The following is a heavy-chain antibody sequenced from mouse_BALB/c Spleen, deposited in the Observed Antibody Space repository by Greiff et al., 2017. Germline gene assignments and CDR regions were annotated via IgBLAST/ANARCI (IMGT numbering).Heavy chain of an antibody. J-gene: IGHJ1*01. Sequence: VQLQQSGAELMKPGASVKISCKATGYTFSSYWIEWVKQRPGHGLEWIGYINPYNDGTKYNEKFKGKATLTSDKSSSTAYMELSSLTSEDSAVYYCARTTERYFDVWGAGTTVTVSS. D-gene: IGHD1-1*01. CDR2: INPYNDGT. V-gene: IGHV1-14*01. CDR3: ARTTERYFDV. CDR1: GYTFSSYW.